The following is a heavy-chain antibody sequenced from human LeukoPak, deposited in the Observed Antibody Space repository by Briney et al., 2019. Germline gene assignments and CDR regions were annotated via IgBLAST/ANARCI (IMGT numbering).Heavy chain of an antibody. CDR1: GFTFSSYA. D-gene: IGHD1-26*01. J-gene: IGHJ4*02. CDR2: ISGSGGST. CDR3: ARLRTWEYDFDY. V-gene: IGHV3-23*01. Sequence: GGSLRLSCAASGFTFSSYAMSWVRQAPGKGLEWVSAISGSGGSTYYADSVKGRFTISRDNSKNTLYLQMNSLRAEDTAVYYCARLRTWEYDFDYWGQGTLVTVSS.